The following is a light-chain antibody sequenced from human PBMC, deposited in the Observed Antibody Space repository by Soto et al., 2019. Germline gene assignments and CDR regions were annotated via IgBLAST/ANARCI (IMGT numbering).Light chain of an antibody. V-gene: IGKV4-1*01. Sequence: DIVMTQSAESLGLSRGERARVKFNSIQVVLYSSDNNNYFAWYQQKPRQPPKLLIYWASTRESGVPDRFSGSGSGTDFTLTISSLQAEDVAVYYCQQYYSTPWTFGQGTKVDIK. CDR2: WAS. CDR1: QVVLYSSDNNNY. CDR3: QQYYSTPWT. J-gene: IGKJ1*01.